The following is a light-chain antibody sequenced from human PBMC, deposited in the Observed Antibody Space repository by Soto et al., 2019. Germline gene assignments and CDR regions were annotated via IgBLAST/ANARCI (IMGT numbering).Light chain of an antibody. J-gene: IGLJ3*02. Sequence: QSALTQPASVSGSPGQSITISCTGTSNDIGGYNYVSWYQQHPGEAPKLIIYEVSNRPSGVSNRFSGSKSDNTASLTITGLQAEDEASYYCSSYAGSNNWVFGGGTKLTVL. CDR1: SNDIGGYNY. V-gene: IGLV2-14*01. CDR2: EVS. CDR3: SSYAGSNNWV.